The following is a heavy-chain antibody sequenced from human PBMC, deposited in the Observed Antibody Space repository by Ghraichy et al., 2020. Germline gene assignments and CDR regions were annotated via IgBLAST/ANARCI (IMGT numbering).Heavy chain of an antibody. CDR2: IYHSGST. CDR3: ARAPGITGIT. CDR1: GYSISSGYY. D-gene: IGHD1-20*01. V-gene: IGHV4-38-2*01. Sequence: ETLSLTCAVSGYSISSGYYWGWIRQPPGKGLEWIGSIYHSGSTYYNPSLKSRVTISVDTSKNQFSLKLSSVTAADTAVYYCARAPGITGITWGQGTLVTVSS. J-gene: IGHJ4*02.